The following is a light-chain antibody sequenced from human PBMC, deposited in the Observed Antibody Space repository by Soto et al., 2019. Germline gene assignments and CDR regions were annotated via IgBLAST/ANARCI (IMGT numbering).Light chain of an antibody. CDR1: SSGVGGYEY. Sequence: QSALTQPASVSGSPGQSITISCTGGSSGVGGYEYVSWYQHHPGKAPKLIIYEVSHRPSGVSDRFSASKFGNTASLTISGIQADEEADYSCSSHTSTRTLYVFGTGTKVTVL. V-gene: IGLV2-14*01. J-gene: IGLJ1*01. CDR2: EVS. CDR3: SSHTSTRTLYV.